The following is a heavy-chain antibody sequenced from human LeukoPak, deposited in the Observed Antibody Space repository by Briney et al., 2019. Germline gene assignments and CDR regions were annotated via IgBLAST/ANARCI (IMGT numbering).Heavy chain of an antibody. D-gene: IGHD3-22*01. CDR1: GGSFSGYY. J-gene: IGHJ4*02. V-gene: IGHV4-34*01. CDR3: ARVGPYYYDSSGYYLFDY. Sequence: SETLSLTCAVYGGSFSGYYWSWIRQPPGKGLEWIGEINHSGSTNYNPSLKSRVTISVDTSKNQFSLKLSSVTAADTAVYYCARVGPYYYDSSGYYLFDYWGQGTLVTVSS. CDR2: INHSGST.